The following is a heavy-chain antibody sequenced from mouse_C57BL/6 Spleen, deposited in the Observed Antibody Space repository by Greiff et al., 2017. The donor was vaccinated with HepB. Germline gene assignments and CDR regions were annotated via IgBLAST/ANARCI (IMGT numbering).Heavy chain of an antibody. D-gene: IGHD1-1*01. CDR3: AREDYYGSSLDY. V-gene: IGHV1-19*01. CDR1: GYTFTDYY. Sequence: VQLQQSGPVLVKPGASVKMSCKASGYTFTDYYMNWVKQSHGKSLEWIGVINPYNGGTSYNQKFKGKATLTVDKSSSTAYMKLNSLTSEDSAVYYCAREDYYGSSLDYWGQGTTLTVSS. J-gene: IGHJ2*01. CDR2: INPYNGGT.